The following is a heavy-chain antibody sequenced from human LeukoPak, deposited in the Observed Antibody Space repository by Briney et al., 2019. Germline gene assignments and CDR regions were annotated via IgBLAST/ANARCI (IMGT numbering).Heavy chain of an antibody. CDR2: IYYRGST. CDR1: GGSMRTYY. CDR3: ARGRNIGDY. J-gene: IGHJ4*02. D-gene: IGHD5-12*01. V-gene: IGHV4-59*01. Sequence: PSETLSLTCTVSGGSMRTYYWSWLRQPPGKRLVWIGNIYYRGSTNYNPFFKSRVTISVDTSKNQFSLKLSSVTAADTAVYYCARGRNIGDYWGQGTQVAVSS.